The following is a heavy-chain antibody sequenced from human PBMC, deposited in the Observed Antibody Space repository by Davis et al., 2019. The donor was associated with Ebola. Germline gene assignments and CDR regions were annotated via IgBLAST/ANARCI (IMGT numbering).Heavy chain of an antibody. CDR3: ARNFDWSPSYYYYGMDV. J-gene: IGHJ6*02. Sequence: SETLSLTCTVSGGSISSYYWSWIRQPPGKGLEWIGEINHSGSTNYNPSLKSRVTISVDPSKNPFSLKLSSVTAADTAVYYCARNFDWSPSYYYYGMDVWGQGTTVTVSS. CDR2: INHSGST. CDR1: GGSISSYY. V-gene: IGHV4-34*01. D-gene: IGHD3-9*01.